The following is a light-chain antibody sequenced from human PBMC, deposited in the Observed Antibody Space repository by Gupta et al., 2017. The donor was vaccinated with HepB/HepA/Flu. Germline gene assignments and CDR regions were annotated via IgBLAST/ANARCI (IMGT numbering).Light chain of an antibody. CDR2: GAS. CDR3: QQGDTSPLT. Sequence: ELALTQSPGTLSLSPGERATLSCRASKSVYSDYLAWYLQRPGQSPRLLIYGASSRATCIPDRFSGSGSGTAFTLTITRLEPEDFAVYYCQQGDTSPLTFGHGTKMDIK. J-gene: IGKJ3*01. CDR1: KSVYSDY. V-gene: IGKV3-20*01.